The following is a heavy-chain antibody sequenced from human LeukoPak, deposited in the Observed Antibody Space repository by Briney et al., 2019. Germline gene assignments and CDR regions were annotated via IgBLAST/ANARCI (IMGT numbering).Heavy chain of an antibody. D-gene: IGHD3-22*01. CDR3: ARGESMIVVVSPDY. CDR2: ISAYNGNT. J-gene: IGHJ4*02. V-gene: IGHV1-18*01. Sequence: ASVTVSCKASGYTFTSYGISWVRQAPGQGLEWMGWISAYNGNTNYAQKLQGRVTMTTDTSTSTAYMELRSLRSDDTTVYYCARGESMIVVVSPDYWGQGTLVTVSS. CDR1: GYTFTSYG.